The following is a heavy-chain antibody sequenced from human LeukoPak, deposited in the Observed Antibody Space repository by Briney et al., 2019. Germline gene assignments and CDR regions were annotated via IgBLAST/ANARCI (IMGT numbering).Heavy chain of an antibody. V-gene: IGHV4-34*01. Sequence: SETMSLTCDVYGGSFSGYYWSWIHQPPGKGLEWIGEINHSGSTNYNPSLKSRVTISVDTSKNQFSLKLSSVTAADTAVYYCARGLSLVGATNDYWGQGTLVTVSS. CDR2: INHSGST. J-gene: IGHJ4*02. D-gene: IGHD1-26*01. CDR3: ARGLSLVGATNDY. CDR1: GGSFSGYY.